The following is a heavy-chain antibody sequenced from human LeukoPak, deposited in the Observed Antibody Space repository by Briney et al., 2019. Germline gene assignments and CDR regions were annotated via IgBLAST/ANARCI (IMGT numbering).Heavy chain of an antibody. CDR1: GGSIXSGGYY. CDR2: IYYSGST. Sequence: TLSLTCTVXGGSIXSGGYYWSWIRQHPGKGLEWIGYIYYSGSTNYNPSLKSRVTISVYTTKNQFSLKLSSVTAADTAVYYCARQSNYDFWSGYTDAFDIWGQGTMVTVSS. D-gene: IGHD3-3*01. CDR3: ARQSNYDFWSGYTDAFDI. J-gene: IGHJ3*02. V-gene: IGHV4-61*08.